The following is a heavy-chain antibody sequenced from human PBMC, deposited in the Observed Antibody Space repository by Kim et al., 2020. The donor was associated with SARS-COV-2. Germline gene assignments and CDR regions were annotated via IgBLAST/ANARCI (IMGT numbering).Heavy chain of an antibody. CDR2: ISATSGIT. J-gene: IGHJ6*01. CDR3: ATRPWDGLYAPWDD. Sequence: GGSLRLSCVVSGFTLSTCAMTWVRQAPGKGLEWVSTISATSGITYYADSVKGRFTVSRDNSKNTLDLQMNSLRAEDTALYYCATRPWDGLYAPWDDWG. V-gene: IGHV3-23*01. D-gene: IGHD2-2*01. CDR1: GFTLSTCA.